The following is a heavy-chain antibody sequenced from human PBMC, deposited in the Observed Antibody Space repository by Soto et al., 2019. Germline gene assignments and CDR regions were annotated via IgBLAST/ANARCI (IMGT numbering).Heavy chain of an antibody. V-gene: IGHV4-4*07. D-gene: IGHD3-10*01. CDR3: ARCRFGELLYHFNY. CDR1: AGSISSYY. CDR2: IYTSGST. J-gene: IGHJ4*02. Sequence: SETLSRPCTVCAGSISSYYWSWIRQPAGEGLAWIGRIYTSGSTNYNPSLKSRVTMSVETSNNQFSLKLSSATPAATAVYYCARCRFGELLYHFNYCRQRSLVTVTS.